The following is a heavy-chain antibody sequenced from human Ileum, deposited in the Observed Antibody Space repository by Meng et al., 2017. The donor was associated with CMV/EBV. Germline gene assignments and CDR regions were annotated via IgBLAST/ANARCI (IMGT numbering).Heavy chain of an antibody. Sequence: SETLSLTCFVSGGSLNNYYWSWIRQPPGKGLEWIGHIYSSRLTSYNFPLKSRVTISVDTSKNQFSLNLTSVTAADTAVYYCARHFSGWSYYFDHWGQGMLVTVSS. CDR1: GGSLNNYY. D-gene: IGHD6-19*01. J-gene: IGHJ4*02. CDR2: IYSSRLT. CDR3: ARHFSGWSYYFDH. V-gene: IGHV4-59*01.